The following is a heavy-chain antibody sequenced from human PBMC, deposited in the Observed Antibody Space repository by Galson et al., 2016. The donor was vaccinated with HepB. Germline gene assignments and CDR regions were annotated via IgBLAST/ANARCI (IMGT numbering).Heavy chain of an antibody. Sequence: SLRLSCAASGFTFSDHYMDWVRQAPGKGLEWVARSRDKAHSYSTEYAASVKGRFTISRDDSKNLLYLQMNGLKIEDTAMYYCARRPYCGDCYRPSDVWGQGTTVTVSS. D-gene: IGHD2-21*02. CDR3: ARRPYCGDCYRPSDV. CDR1: GFTFSDHY. CDR2: SRDKAHSYST. V-gene: IGHV3-72*01. J-gene: IGHJ6*02.